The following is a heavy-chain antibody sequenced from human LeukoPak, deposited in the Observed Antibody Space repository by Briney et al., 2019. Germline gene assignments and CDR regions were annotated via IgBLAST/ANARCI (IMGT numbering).Heavy chain of an antibody. CDR2: FYYGGSS. CDR3: ARHYASGTYPLDC. J-gene: IGHJ4*02. D-gene: IGHD1-26*01. CDR1: GGSVRGYY. Sequence: SETLSLTCTVSGGSVRGYYWSWIRQSPGTRLEYIGYFYYGGSSNYNPSLKSRVTMSIDMSKNQFFLKLSSVTAADTAVYYCARHYASGTYPLDCWGQGTLVTVSS. V-gene: IGHV4-59*08.